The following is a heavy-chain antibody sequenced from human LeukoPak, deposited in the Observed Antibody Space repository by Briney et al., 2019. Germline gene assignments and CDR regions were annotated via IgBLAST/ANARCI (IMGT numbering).Heavy chain of an antibody. J-gene: IGHJ3*02. CDR3: ARDFGTVHSYSSGWDDAFAI. V-gene: IGHV4-34*01. CDR2: INHSGST. D-gene: IGHD6-19*01. CDR1: GGSFSGYY. Sequence: KTSETLSLTCAVYGGSFSGYYWSWIRQPPGKGLEWIGEINHSGSTYYNPSLKSRVTISVDTSKNQFSLKLTSVTAADTAVYYCARDFGTVHSYSSGWDDAFAIWGQGTMVTVSS.